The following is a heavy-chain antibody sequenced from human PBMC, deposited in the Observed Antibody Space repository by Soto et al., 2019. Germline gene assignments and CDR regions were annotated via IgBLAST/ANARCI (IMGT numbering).Heavy chain of an antibody. CDR2: NFPGDSDT. CDR3: ARATREFVDPHYFDR. J-gene: IGHJ4*02. V-gene: IGHV5-51*01. Sequence: GESLKISCKGSGYSFTNYWIGWVRQMPGKGLEWMGINFPGDSDTRYSPSFRGQVTISADTSISTAYLQWSSLRASDTAMYYCARATREFVDPHYFDRWGTGTQLTVPS. CDR1: GYSFTNYW.